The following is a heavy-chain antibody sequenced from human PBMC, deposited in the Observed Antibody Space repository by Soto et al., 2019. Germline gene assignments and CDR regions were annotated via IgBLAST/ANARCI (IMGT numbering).Heavy chain of an antibody. CDR3: ARLGFCAGDSCYPLDI. J-gene: IGHJ3*02. D-gene: IGHD2-8*02. CDR1: EYRFTSHT. CDR2: IIAGSGNT. Sequence: QVQLVQSGAEVKKPGASVKVSCKASEYRFTSHTLHWVRQAPGQRPEWMGWIIAGSGNTKYSQNFRGRLPITRDTSASTVYMDLSSLRSEDTAVYYCARLGFCAGDSCYPLDIWGQGTVVIVSS. V-gene: IGHV1-3*01.